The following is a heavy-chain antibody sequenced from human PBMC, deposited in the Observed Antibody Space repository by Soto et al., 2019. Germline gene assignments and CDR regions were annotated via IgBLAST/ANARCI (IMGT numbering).Heavy chain of an antibody. D-gene: IGHD2-15*01. CDR3: ARYIGSYAYGDGY. CDR2: VYSSGTT. Sequence: SGTLSLTCSVSGGSINSYWWSWIRQPAGKALEWIGRVYSSGTTDYNPSLNSRATMSVETSTNQFSLMLSSVTAADTAVYYCARYIGSYAYGDGYWGQGIQVTVSS. CDR1: GGSINSYW. V-gene: IGHV4-4*07. J-gene: IGHJ4*02.